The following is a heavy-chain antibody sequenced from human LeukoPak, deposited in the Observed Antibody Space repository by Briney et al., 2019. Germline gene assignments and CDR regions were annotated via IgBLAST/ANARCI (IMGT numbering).Heavy chain of an antibody. CDR3: ASEIAVAGTVGGAFDP. CDR2: INPNSGGT. CDR1: GYTFTGYY. J-gene: IGHJ5*02. Sequence: ASVKVSCKASGYTFTGYYMHWVRQAPGQGLEWMGCINPNSGGTNYAQKFQGRVTMTRDTSISTAYMELSRLRSDDTAVYYCASEIAVAGTVGGAFDPWGQGTLVTVSS. V-gene: IGHV1-2*02. D-gene: IGHD6-19*01.